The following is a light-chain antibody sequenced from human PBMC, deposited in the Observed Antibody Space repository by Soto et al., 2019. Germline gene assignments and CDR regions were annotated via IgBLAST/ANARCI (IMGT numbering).Light chain of an antibody. CDR2: SNN. Sequence: QSVLTQPPSASGTPGQRVTISCSGSSSNIGSNTVNWYQQLPGTAPKLLIYSNNQRPSGVPDRFSGSKSDTSASLALSGLQAEDEAEYYCAAWDDSLNAVVFGGGTKLTVL. J-gene: IGLJ2*01. V-gene: IGLV1-44*01. CDR1: SSNIGSNT. CDR3: AAWDDSLNAVV.